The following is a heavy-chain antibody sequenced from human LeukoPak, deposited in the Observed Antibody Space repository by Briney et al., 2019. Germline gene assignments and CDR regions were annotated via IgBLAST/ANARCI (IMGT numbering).Heavy chain of an antibody. CDR3: ARALRYFDWYSYYFDY. CDR2: INPNSGGT. V-gene: IGHV1-2*02. J-gene: IGHJ4*02. Sequence: EASVKVSCKASGYTFTGYYMHWVRQAPGQGLEWMGWINPNSGGTNYAQKFQGRVTMTGDTSISTAYMELSRLRSDDTAVYYCARALRYFDWYSYYFDYWGQGTLVTVSS. CDR1: GYTFTGYY. D-gene: IGHD3-9*01.